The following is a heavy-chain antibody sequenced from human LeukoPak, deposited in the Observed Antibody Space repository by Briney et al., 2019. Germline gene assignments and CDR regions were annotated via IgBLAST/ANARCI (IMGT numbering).Heavy chain of an antibody. Sequence: ASVKVSCKASGYTFTNYGITWVRQAPGQGLEWMGWISGYQGSTKYAQNFQGRVTMSIDISTSTAYMDLRSLRSDDTAIYFCARSELGTITAGPFNYWGQGTLVAASS. J-gene: IGHJ4*02. D-gene: IGHD5-24*01. CDR3: ARSELGTITAGPFNY. CDR1: GYTFTNYG. V-gene: IGHV1-18*01. CDR2: ISGYQGST.